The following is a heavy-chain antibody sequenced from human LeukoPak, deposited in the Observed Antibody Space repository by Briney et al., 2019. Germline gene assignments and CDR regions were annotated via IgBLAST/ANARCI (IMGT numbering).Heavy chain of an antibody. CDR1: GYTFTSYD. V-gene: IGHV1-8*01. J-gene: IGHJ6*02. Sequence: GASVKVSCKASGYTFTSYDINWVRQATGQGLEWMGWMNPNSGNTGYAQKFQGRVTVTRNTSISTAYMELSSLRSEDAAVYYCASRWEGVRGIYGYYYYYGMDVWGQGTTVTVSS. D-gene: IGHD3-10*01. CDR3: ASRWEGVRGIYGYYYYYGMDV. CDR2: MNPNSGNT.